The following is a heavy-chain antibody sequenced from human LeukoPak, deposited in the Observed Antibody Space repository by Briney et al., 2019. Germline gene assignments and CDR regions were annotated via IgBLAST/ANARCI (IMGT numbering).Heavy chain of an antibody. CDR1: GYTFTVYY. CDR2: INANSGDT. D-gene: IGHD3-22*01. CDR3: AREISGYSDY. Sequence: GASVKVSYTASGYTFTVYYMHWVRQAPGQGLEWMGWINANSGDTKYAQKFQGRVTMTRDTSISTAYMELSRLRSDDTAMYYCAREISGYSDYWGQGTLVTVSS. V-gene: IGHV1-2*02. J-gene: IGHJ4*02.